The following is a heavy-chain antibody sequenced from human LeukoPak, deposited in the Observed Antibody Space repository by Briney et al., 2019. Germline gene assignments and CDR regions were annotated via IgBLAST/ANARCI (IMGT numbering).Heavy chain of an antibody. D-gene: IGHD6-19*01. J-gene: IGHJ6*02. Sequence: SETLSLTCTVSGGSISSYYWSWIRQPPGKGLEWIGYFYYSGSTNYNPSLKSRVTISVDTSKNQFSLKLSSVTAADTAVYYCARLQAVAGRLNYYYYYGMDVWGQGTTVTVSS. V-gene: IGHV4-59*08. CDR3: ARLQAVAGRLNYYYYYGMDV. CDR1: GGSISSYY. CDR2: FYYSGST.